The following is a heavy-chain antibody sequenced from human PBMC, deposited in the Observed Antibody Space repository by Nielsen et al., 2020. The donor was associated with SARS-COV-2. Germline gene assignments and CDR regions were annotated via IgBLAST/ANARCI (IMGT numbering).Heavy chain of an antibody. CDR2: IIPILGIA. D-gene: IGHD6-19*01. Sequence: SVKVSCKASGYTFTSYGISWVRQAPGQGLEWMGRIIPILGIANYAQKFQGRVTITADKSTSTAYMELRRLRSEDTAVYYCARVDPGSSGWLNNEYDFDIWGQGTLVTVSS. V-gene: IGHV1-69*10. CDR1: GYTFTSYG. J-gene: IGHJ4*02. CDR3: ARVDPGSSGWLNNEYDFDI.